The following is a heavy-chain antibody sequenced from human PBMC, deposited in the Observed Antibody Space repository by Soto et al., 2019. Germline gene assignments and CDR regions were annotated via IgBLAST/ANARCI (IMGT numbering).Heavy chain of an antibody. J-gene: IGHJ6*02. CDR2: VNSDGDTT. Sequence: GGSLRLSCAASGFTFRNYWMHWVRQAPGKGLVWVSRVNSDGDTTYYADSVKGRFTISRDNAKNTLHLQMNSLGAEDTAVYYCASNYAYAEGYYFYGLDVWGQGTTVTVSS. V-gene: IGHV3-74*01. D-gene: IGHD3-16*01. CDR1: GFTFRNYW. CDR3: ASNYAYAEGYYFYGLDV.